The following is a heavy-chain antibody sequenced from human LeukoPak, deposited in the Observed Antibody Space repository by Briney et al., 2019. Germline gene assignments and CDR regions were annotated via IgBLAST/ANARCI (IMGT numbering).Heavy chain of an antibody. CDR3: ARDPRGSPGTFDI. V-gene: IGHV3-30-3*01. CDR1: GFTFSSYA. Sequence: GGSLRLSCAASGFTFSSYAMSWLPQAPGKGREGGAVISYDGSNKYYADSVKGRFTISRDNSKNTLYLQMNSLSAEDTAVYYCARDPRGSPGTFDIWGQGTMVTVSS. CDR2: ISYDGSNK. D-gene: IGHD1-26*01. J-gene: IGHJ3*02.